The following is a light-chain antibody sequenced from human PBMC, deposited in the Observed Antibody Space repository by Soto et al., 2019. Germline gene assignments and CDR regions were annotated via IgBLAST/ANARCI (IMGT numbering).Light chain of an antibody. CDR2: EAS. CDR3: QQRSNWPPGYT. J-gene: IGKJ2*01. V-gene: IGKV3-11*01. Sequence: EIVLTQSPATLSLSPGERATLSCRASQSVNNYLAWYQQKPGQAPRLLIYEASNRATGIPARFSGSGSGTDFTLTISSLEPEDFAVYYCQQRSNWPPGYTFGQGTKVDIK. CDR1: QSVNNY.